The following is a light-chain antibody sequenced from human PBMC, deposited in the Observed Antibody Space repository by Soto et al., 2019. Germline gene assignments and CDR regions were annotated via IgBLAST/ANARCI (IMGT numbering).Light chain of an antibody. CDR2: AAS. J-gene: IGKJ2*01. Sequence: AIRMTQSPSSFSASTGDRVTITCRASQGISSYLAWYQQKPGKAPKLLIYAASTLQSGVPPRFSGSGSGTDFTLTISCLQSEDFATYYCQQYYSYQYTFGQGTKLEIK. CDR3: QQYYSYQYT. CDR1: QGISSY. V-gene: IGKV1-8*01.